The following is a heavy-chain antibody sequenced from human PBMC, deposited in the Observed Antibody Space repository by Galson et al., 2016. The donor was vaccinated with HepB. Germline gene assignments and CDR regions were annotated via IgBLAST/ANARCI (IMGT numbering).Heavy chain of an antibody. CDR1: GYSFNSYG. CDR2: INTNTGNP. Sequence: SVKVSCKASGYSFNSYGLNWVRQAPGQGLEWMGWINTNTGNPTYAQGFTGRFVFSLDSSVSTAYLQISSLKAEDTAAYYCARVWRGGVIDTFYYYYYGMDVWGQGTLVTVSS. CDR3: ARVWRGGVIDTFYYYYYGMDV. V-gene: IGHV7-4-1*02. J-gene: IGHJ6*02. D-gene: IGHD3-16*02.